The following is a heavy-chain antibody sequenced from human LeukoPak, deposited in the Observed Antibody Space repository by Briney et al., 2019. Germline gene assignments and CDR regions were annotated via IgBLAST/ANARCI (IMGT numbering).Heavy chain of an antibody. CDR2: INPNSGGT. CDR3: ARGPITMIVVVINDNWFDP. V-gene: IGHV1-2*02. J-gene: IGHJ5*02. CDR1: GYTFTGYY. D-gene: IGHD3-22*01. Sequence: ASVKVSCKASGYTFTGYYMHCVRQAPGQGLEWMGWINPNSGGTNYAQKFQGRVTMTRDTSISTAYMELSRLRSDDTAVYYCARGPITMIVVVINDNWFDPWGQGTLVTVSS.